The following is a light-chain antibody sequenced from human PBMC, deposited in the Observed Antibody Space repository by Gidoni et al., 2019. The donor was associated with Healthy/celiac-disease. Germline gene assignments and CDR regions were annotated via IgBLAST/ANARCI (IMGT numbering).Light chain of an antibody. J-gene: IGKJ4*01. CDR2: KAS. CDR3: QRYNSLLT. CDR1: QSISSW. Sequence: DIQMTQSPSTLSASVGDRVTITCRASQSISSWLAWYQQKPGKAPKLLMYKASSLESGVPSRFSGSGSGTEFTLTISSLQPDDFATYYCQRYNSLLTFGGGTKVEIK. V-gene: IGKV1-5*03.